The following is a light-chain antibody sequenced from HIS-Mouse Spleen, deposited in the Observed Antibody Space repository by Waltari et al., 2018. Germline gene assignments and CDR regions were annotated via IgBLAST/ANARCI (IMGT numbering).Light chain of an antibody. CDR2: AAS. V-gene: IGKV1-9*01. Sequence: DIQLTHSPSFLSAAVEDRVTITCRASQGISSYLAWYQQKPGKAPKLLIYAASTLQRGVPSRFSGSGSGTEFTLTISILQPEDFATYYCQQLNSYPPTFGQGTKVEIK. CDR1: QGISSY. J-gene: IGKJ1*01. CDR3: QQLNSYPPT.